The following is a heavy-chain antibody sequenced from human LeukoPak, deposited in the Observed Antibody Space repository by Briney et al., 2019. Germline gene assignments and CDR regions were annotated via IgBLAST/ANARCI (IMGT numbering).Heavy chain of an antibody. CDR2: IYTSGST. D-gene: IGHD5-24*01. J-gene: IGHJ3*02. V-gene: IGHV4-4*07. CDR3: ARQRDGYNLRAFDI. CDR1: GGSISSYY. Sequence: PSETLSLTCTVSGGSISSYYWSWIRQPAGKGLEWIGRIYTSGSTNYNPSLKSRVTMSVDTSKNQFSLKLSSVTAADTAVYYCARQRDGYNLRAFDIWGQGTMVTVSS.